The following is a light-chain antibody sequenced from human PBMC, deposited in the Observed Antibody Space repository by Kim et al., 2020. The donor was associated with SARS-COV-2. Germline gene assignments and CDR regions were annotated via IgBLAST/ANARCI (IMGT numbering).Light chain of an antibody. CDR2: GAS. CDR3: QQYNTWPPLT. Sequence: EIVMTQSPATLSVSPGERATLSCRASQSVNTNLAWYQHKPGQGPRLLIHGASTRATGTPGRFSGSGSGTEFTLTISSLQSEDFAVYYCQQYNTWPPLTFGGGTKVDIK. J-gene: IGKJ4*01. V-gene: IGKV3-15*01. CDR1: QSVNTN.